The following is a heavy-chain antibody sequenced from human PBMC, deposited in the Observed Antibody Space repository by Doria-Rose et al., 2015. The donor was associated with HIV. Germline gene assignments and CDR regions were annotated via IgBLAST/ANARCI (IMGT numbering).Heavy chain of an antibody. J-gene: IGHJ4*02. D-gene: IGHD3-10*01. CDR3: ATGVTLDY. CDR2: ISSTSAYI. Sequence: VQLVQSGGGLVRPGGSLRLSCATSGFTFSSHRINWVRQAPGKGLEWVSSISSTSAYINYADSVRGRFTISRGNARNSLYLQMDSLRAEDTAIYYCATGVTLDYWGRGTLVTVSS. V-gene: IGHV3-21*01. CDR1: GFTFSSHR.